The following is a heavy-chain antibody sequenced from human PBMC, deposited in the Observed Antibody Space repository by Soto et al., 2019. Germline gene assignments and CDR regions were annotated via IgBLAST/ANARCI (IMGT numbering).Heavy chain of an antibody. J-gene: IGHJ1*01. CDR1: GYTFTSYG. D-gene: IGHD3-22*01. Sequence: QVQLVQSGAEVKKPGASVKVSCRASGYTFTSYGITWVRQAPGQGLEWMGWISPYNGNTNYAQKLQGRVTMTPDTSASTAYMSLRSLRSDDTAVYYCARAVDYYDSSGYYTHEYFQHWGQGTLVTVSS. CDR2: ISPYNGNT. V-gene: IGHV1-18*01. CDR3: ARAVDYYDSSGYYTHEYFQH.